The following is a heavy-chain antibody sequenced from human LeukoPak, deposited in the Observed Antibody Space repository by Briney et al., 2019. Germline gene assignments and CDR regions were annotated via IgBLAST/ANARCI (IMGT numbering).Heavy chain of an antibody. D-gene: IGHD2-2*01. CDR1: GGSISSGGYS. Sequence: PSETLSLTCAVSGGSISSGGYSWSWIRQPPGKGLEWIGYIYHSGSTYYNPSLKSRVTISVDRSKNQFSLKLSSVTAADTAVYYCARESGDCSSTSCSNWFDPWGQGTLVTVSS. CDR2: IYHSGST. V-gene: IGHV4-30-2*01. J-gene: IGHJ5*02. CDR3: ARESGDCSSTSCSNWFDP.